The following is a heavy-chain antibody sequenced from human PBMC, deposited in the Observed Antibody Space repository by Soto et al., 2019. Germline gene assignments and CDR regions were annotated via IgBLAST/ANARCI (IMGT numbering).Heavy chain of an antibody. D-gene: IGHD2-2*01. CDR3: AQIPAAKAFDY. CDR1: GGSFSGYY. J-gene: IGHJ4*02. Sequence: GPWGASETLSLTCAVYGGSFSGYYWSWIRQPPGKGLEWIGEINHSGSTNYNPSLKSRVTISVDTSKNQFSLKLSSVTAADTAVYFCAQIPAAKAFDYRAQRTPVPVS. CDR2: INHSGST. V-gene: IGHV4-34*01.